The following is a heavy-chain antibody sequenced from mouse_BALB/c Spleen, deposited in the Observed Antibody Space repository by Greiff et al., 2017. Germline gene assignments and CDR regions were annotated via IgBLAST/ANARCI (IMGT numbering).Heavy chain of an antibody. Sequence: VQLQESGAELVRPGVSVTISCKGSGYTFPDYAMHWVKQSHAKSLEWIGVISTYYGDASSNQKFKGKATMTVDKSSSTAYMELARLTSEDSAIYYCARDDGDGGYWGQGTTLTVSS. V-gene: IGHV1S137*01. J-gene: IGHJ2*01. D-gene: IGHD2-13*01. CDR1: GYTFPDYA. CDR3: ARDDGDGGY. CDR2: ISTYYGDA.